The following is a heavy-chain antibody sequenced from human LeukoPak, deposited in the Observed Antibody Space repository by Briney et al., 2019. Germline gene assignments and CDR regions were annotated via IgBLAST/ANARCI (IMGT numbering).Heavy chain of an antibody. CDR1: GFTFSSYG. J-gene: IGHJ4*02. CDR2: INDGSSIT. Sequence: PGGSLRLSCAASGFTFSSYGMSWVRQAPGKGLEWISAINDGSSITEYADSVKGRLTISRDNSKNTLYLQMNSLRAEDTAVYYCASRYCSGDSCYSAFDYWGQGTLVTVSS. CDR3: ASRYCSGDSCYSAFDY. V-gene: IGHV3-23*01. D-gene: IGHD2-15*01.